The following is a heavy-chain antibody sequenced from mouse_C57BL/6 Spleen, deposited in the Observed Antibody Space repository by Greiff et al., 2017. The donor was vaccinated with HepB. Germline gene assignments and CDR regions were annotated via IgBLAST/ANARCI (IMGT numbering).Heavy chain of an antibody. Sequence: QVQLQQPGAELVRPGTSVKLSCKASGYTFTSYWMHWVKQRPGQGLEWIGVIDPSDSYTNYNQKFKGKATLTVDTSSSTAYMQLSSLTSEDSAVYYCARRYYGSPYFDYWGQGTTLTVSS. J-gene: IGHJ2*01. D-gene: IGHD1-1*01. CDR2: IDPSDSYT. V-gene: IGHV1-59*01. CDR1: GYTFTSYW. CDR3: ARRYYGSPYFDY.